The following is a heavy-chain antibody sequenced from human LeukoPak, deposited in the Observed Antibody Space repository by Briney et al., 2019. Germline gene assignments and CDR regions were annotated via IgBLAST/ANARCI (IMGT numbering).Heavy chain of an antibody. CDR3: ARDRITIFGVVITSWGYFDY. CDR1: GGTFSSYA. Sequence: SVKVSCKASGGTFSSYAISWVRQAPGQGLEWMGGIIPIFGTANYAQKFQGRVTITADESTSTAYMELSSLRSDDTAVYYCARDRITIFGVVITSWGYFDYWGQGTLVTVSS. D-gene: IGHD3-3*01. CDR2: IIPIFGTA. V-gene: IGHV1-69*13. J-gene: IGHJ4*02.